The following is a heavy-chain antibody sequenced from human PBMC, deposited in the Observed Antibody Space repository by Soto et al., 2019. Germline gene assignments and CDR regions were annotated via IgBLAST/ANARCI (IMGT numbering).Heavy chain of an antibody. D-gene: IGHD3-10*01. CDR1: GGSISSYY. CDR2: IYYSGST. V-gene: IGHV4-59*01. J-gene: IGHJ5*02. Sequence: SETLSLTCTVSGGSISSYYWSWIRQPPGKGLEWIGYIYYSGSTNYNPSLKSRVTISVDTSKNQFSLKLSSVTAADTAVDYCARDLGEGAPTTSPWFDLGGQGTLVTVSS. CDR3: ARDLGEGAPTTSPWFDL.